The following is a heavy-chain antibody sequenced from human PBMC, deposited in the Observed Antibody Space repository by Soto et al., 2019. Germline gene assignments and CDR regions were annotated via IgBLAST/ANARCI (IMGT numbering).Heavy chain of an antibody. D-gene: IGHD3-9*01. CDR2: LSKDGANE. Sequence: GGSMRLSCTASGFILSNYAMNWVRQAPGKGLEWVSTLSKDGANEHYAVSVKGRFTISRDGSKNTLYLQMNSLRAEDTAMYYCAKDPSTGSAYYWGQGTQFTVSS. CDR3: AKDPSTGSAYY. V-gene: IGHV3-23*01. J-gene: IGHJ4*02. CDR1: GFILSNYA.